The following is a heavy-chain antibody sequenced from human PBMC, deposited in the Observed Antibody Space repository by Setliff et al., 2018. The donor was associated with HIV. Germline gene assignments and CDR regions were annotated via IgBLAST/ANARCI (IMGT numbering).Heavy chain of an antibody. D-gene: IGHD3-16*01. V-gene: IGHV3-49*04. J-gene: IGHJ4*02. CDR1: GFTFGDYA. Sequence: GGSLRLSCTASGFTFGDYAMSWVRQAPGKGLEWVGFIRSNAYGGTTEYAASVQGRFTISRDDSKDSLFLQMNNLKTEDTAVYYCVRAAAGLDIWSQKILVTVSS. CDR3: VRAAAGLDI. CDR2: IRSNAYGGTT.